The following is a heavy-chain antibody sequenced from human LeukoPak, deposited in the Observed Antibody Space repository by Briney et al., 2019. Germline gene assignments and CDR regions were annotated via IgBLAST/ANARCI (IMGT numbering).Heavy chain of an antibody. V-gene: IGHV4-4*07. J-gene: IGHJ4*02. Sequence: SETLSLTCTVSGGSISSYYWSWIRQPAGKGLEWIGRIYTSGSTYYNPSLKSRVTMSVDTSKNQFSLKLSSVTAADTAVYYCARAGYSSGWYYFDYWGQGTLVTVSS. CDR1: GGSISSYY. D-gene: IGHD6-19*01. CDR2: IYTSGST. CDR3: ARAGYSSGWYYFDY.